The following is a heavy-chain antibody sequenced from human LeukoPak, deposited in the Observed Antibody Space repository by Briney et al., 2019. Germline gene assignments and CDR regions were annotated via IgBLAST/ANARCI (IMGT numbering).Heavy chain of an antibody. CDR1: GFTFSSYA. J-gene: IGHJ4*02. CDR2: ISGSGGST. V-gene: IGHV3-23*01. CDR3: AKGLRSITLFGVVRDPPLYYFDY. D-gene: IGHD3-3*01. Sequence: GGSLRLSCAASGFTFSSYAMSWVRRAPGKGVEWVWAISGSGGSTYFADSVKGRFTTSRHNSKTTLYLQINSLSAEDTALYYCAKGLRSITLFGVVRDPPLYYFDYWGQGTLVTVSS.